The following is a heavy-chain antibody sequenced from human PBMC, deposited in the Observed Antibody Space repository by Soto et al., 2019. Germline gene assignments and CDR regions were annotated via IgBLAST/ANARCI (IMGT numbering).Heavy chain of an antibody. CDR1: GFIFSKYS. D-gene: IGHD1-26*01. Sequence: PGGSLRLSCGASGFIFSKYSMNWVRQAPGKGLEWLSYISSNNVTIYYADSVRGRFTIFRDNAKNSLYLQMNSLRDEGTAVYYCAREDILGTRSFDYWGQGALVTVSS. CDR3: AREDILGTRSFDY. J-gene: IGHJ4*02. CDR2: ISSNNVTI. V-gene: IGHV3-48*02.